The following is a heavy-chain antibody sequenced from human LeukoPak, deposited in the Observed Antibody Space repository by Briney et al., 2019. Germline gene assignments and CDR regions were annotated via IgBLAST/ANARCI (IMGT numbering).Heavy chain of an antibody. J-gene: IGHJ4*02. D-gene: IGHD4-23*01. Sequence: SGGSLRLSCAASGFTFSYHGMHWVRQAPGKGLEWVAFIRNDGSNHYYADSVKGRFTISRDNAKNSLYLQMNSLRAEDTAVYYCARVKGSVAIPLIDYWGQGTLVTVSS. CDR1: GFTFSYHG. CDR3: ARVKGSVAIPLIDY. V-gene: IGHV3-30*02. CDR2: IRNDGSNH.